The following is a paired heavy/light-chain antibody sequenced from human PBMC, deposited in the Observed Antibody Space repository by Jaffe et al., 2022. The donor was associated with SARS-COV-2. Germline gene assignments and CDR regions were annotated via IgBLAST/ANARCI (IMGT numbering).Light chain of an antibody. CDR3: SSYTSSSTYV. J-gene: IGLJ1*01. Sequence: QSALTQPASVSGSPGQSITISCTGTSSDVGGYNYVSWYQQHPGKAPKLMIYEVSNRPSGVPDRFSGSKSGNTASLTISGLQAEDEADYYCSSYTSSSTYVFGTGTKVTVL. CDR1: SSDVGGYNY. V-gene: IGLV2-14*01. CDR2: EVS.
Heavy chain of an antibody. Sequence: QVQLVESGGGVVQPGRSLRLSCAASGFTFSSYGMHWVRQAPGKGLEWVAVISYDGSNKYYADSVKGRFTISRDNSKNTLYLQMNSLRAEDTAVYYCAKDFRRITMIVVVPPGPDYWGQGTLVTVSS. D-gene: IGHD3-22*01. CDR2: ISYDGSNK. J-gene: IGHJ4*02. CDR1: GFTFSSYG. CDR3: AKDFRRITMIVVVPPGPDY. V-gene: IGHV3-30*18.